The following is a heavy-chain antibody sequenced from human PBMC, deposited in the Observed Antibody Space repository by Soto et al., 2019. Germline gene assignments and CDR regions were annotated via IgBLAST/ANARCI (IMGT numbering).Heavy chain of an antibody. CDR3: ARESRRFFDC. J-gene: IGHJ4*02. V-gene: IGHV2-5*02. D-gene: IGHD2-2*01. Sequence: QITLKESGPTLVKPTQTLTLTCTFSGFSLSTTGVGVGWIRQPPGKALEWLAIIYWDDDKRYSPSLKSRLTITTDTSNNQVVLTITNMDPVDTATYYCARESRRFFDCWGQGTLVTVSS. CDR2: IYWDDDK. CDR1: GFSLSTTGVG.